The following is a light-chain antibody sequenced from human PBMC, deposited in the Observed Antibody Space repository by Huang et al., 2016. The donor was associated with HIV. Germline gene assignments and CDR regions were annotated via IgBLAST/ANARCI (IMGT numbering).Light chain of an antibody. CDR3: QQHNSWPRT. Sequence: EIVMTQSPATLSVSPGERATLSCRASQSVGSNLAWYQQRRGQAPWLLIDAASPRATGIPDRFSGSGSGTEFTLTVSSLQSEDFAVYYCQQHNSWPRTFGQGTRV. CDR1: QSVGSN. CDR2: AAS. J-gene: IGKJ1*01. V-gene: IGKV3-15*01.